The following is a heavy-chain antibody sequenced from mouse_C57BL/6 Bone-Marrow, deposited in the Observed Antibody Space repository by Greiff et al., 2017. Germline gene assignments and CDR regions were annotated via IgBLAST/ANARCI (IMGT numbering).Heavy chain of an antibody. Sequence: EVQLQQSGAELVRPGASVKLSCTASGFNIKDDYMHWVKQRPEQGLEWIGWIDPEKGDTESASKVQGKATITADTSSNTAYLQLSSLTSEDTAVYYCTTGCGSSLFDYWGQGTTLTVSS. D-gene: IGHD1-1*01. CDR3: TTGCGSSLFDY. J-gene: IGHJ2*01. V-gene: IGHV14-4*01. CDR1: GFNIKDDY. CDR2: IDPEKGDT.